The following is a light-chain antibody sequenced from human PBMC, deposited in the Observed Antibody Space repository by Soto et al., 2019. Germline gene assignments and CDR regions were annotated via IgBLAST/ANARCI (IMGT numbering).Light chain of an antibody. CDR3: QQYGSSPYT. V-gene: IGKV3-20*01. Sequence: EIVLTQSPGTLSLSPGERATLSCRASQSVSSSYLAWYQQTPGQAPRLLIYGASSRATGIPDRFSASGSGTDFTLTISRLETEDFAVYYCQQYGSSPYTFGQGTRLEIK. J-gene: IGKJ2*01. CDR1: QSVSSSY. CDR2: GAS.